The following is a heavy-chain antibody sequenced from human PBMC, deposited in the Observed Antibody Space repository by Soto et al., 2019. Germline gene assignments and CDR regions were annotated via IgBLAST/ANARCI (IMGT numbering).Heavy chain of an antibody. Sequence: GGSLRLSCAASGLTFSSYGMHWVRQAPGKGLEWVAVISYDGSNKYYADSVTGRFAISRDNSKNTLYLQMNSLRAEDTAVYYCAKGFYDSSGYVIDYWGQGTLVTVSS. CDR2: ISYDGSNK. CDR1: GLTFSSYG. V-gene: IGHV3-30*18. D-gene: IGHD3-22*01. CDR3: AKGFYDSSGYVIDY. J-gene: IGHJ4*02.